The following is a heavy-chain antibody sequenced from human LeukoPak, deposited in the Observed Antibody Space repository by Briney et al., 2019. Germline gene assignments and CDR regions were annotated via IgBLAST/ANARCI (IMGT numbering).Heavy chain of an antibody. Sequence: GGSLRLSCAASGFTFNYYSMNWVRQAPGKGLEWVSSISGSSSYIYYADSLKGRFTISRDNAKNSLYLQMNSLRAEDTAVYYCARDTTGDGDAFDLWGQGTMVTVSS. D-gene: IGHD2-8*01. CDR2: ISGSSSYI. CDR3: ARDTTGDGDAFDL. J-gene: IGHJ3*01. V-gene: IGHV3-21*01. CDR1: GFTFNYYS.